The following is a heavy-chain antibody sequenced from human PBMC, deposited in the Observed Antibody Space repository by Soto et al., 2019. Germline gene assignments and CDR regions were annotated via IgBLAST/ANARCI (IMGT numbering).Heavy chain of an antibody. V-gene: IGHV3-33*01. Sequence: QVQLVESGGGVVQPGRSLRLSCAASGFTFSSYGMHWVRQAPGKGLGWVAVIGYDGSNKYYADSVKGRFTISRDNSKNTLYLQMNSLRAEDTAVYYCARGRISGTTADFDYWGQGTLVTVSS. D-gene: IGHD4-17*01. CDR1: GFTFSSYG. CDR2: IGYDGSNK. J-gene: IGHJ4*02. CDR3: ARGRISGTTADFDY.